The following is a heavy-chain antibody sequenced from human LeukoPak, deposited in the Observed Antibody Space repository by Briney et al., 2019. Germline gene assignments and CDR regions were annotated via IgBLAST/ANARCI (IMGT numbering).Heavy chain of an antibody. CDR2: MNPNSGDT. CDR1: GYTFTSYD. D-gene: IGHD5-24*01. CDR3: AGSYRGGYWGDY. Sequence: GASVKVSCKASGYTFTSYDINWVRQATGQGLEWMGWMNPNSGDTGYAQKFQGSVSLTRDTSKTTAYMELSNVTSEDTAVYYCAGSYRGGYWGDYWGQGTLVTVSS. V-gene: IGHV1-8*01. J-gene: IGHJ4*02.